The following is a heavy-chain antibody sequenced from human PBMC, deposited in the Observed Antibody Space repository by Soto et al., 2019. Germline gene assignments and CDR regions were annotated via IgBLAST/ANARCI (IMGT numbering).Heavy chain of an antibody. V-gene: IGHV4-59*08. Sequence: SETLSLTCTVSGGSITSYYWTWIRQPPGRGLEWVGYIHNSGNTNYNPSLYTRVTISKDTSENQFSLRLASVNAVDTAVYYCSRFRGDKACNVGNCLDFWGRAILVT. CDR1: GGSITSYY. J-gene: IGHJ4*02. CDR3: SRFRGDKACNVGNCLDF. D-gene: IGHD2-21*01. CDR2: IHNSGNT.